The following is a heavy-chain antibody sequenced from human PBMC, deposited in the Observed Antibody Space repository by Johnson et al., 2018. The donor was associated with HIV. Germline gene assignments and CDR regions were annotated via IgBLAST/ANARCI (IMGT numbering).Heavy chain of an antibody. CDR2: INHDGSQK. Sequence: VQLVESGGGVVQPGRSLRLSCAASGFIFPNYWMTWVRQAPGKGLQWVANINHDGSQKYYVDSVKGRFTISKDNAGNAVYLQLNSLRTEDTAVYYCARDAPDSSGYSLDAFDIWGQGTMVTVSS. CDR1: GFIFPNYW. J-gene: IGHJ3*02. CDR3: ARDAPDSSGYSLDAFDI. D-gene: IGHD3-22*01. V-gene: IGHV3-7*01.